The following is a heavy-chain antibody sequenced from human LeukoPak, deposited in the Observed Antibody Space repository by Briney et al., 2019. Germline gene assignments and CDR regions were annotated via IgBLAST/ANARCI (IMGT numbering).Heavy chain of an antibody. CDR1: GFTFSSYS. J-gene: IGHJ4*02. CDR2: ISSSSSYI. V-gene: IGHV3-21*01. Sequence: GGSLRLSCAASGFTFSSYSMNWVRQAPGKGLGWVSSISSSSSYIYYADSVKGRFTISRDNAKNSLYLQMNSLRAEDTAVYYCARDSKGNFDYWGQGTLVTVSS. CDR3: ARDSKGNFDY.